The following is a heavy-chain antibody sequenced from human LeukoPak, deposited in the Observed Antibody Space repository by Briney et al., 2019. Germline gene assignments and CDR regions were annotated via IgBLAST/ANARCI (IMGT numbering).Heavy chain of an antibody. V-gene: IGHV1-69*13. CDR1: GGTFISYA. CDR2: IIPIFGTA. D-gene: IGHD3-9*01. CDR3: ARASRYFDSFFS. J-gene: IGHJ5*02. Sequence: GASVKVSCKASGGTFISYAISWVGQAPGQGVEWMGGIIPIFGTANYAQKFQGRVTITADESTSTAYIELSSLRSEDTAVYYCARASRYFDSFFSWGQGTLVTVSS.